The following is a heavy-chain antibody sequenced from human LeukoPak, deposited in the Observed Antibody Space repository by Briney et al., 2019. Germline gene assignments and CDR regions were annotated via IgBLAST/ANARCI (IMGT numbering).Heavy chain of an antibody. D-gene: IGHD3-9*01. CDR3: ARLSGYILTGYYAAATFDY. Sequence: DPSETLSLTCAVSGGSISSSNWWSWVRQPPGKGLEWIGEIYHSGSTNYNPSLKSRVTISVDKSKNQFSLKLSSVTAADTAVYYCARLSGYILTGYYAAATFDYWGQGTLVTVSS. CDR2: IYHSGST. J-gene: IGHJ4*02. V-gene: IGHV4-4*02. CDR1: GGSISSSNW.